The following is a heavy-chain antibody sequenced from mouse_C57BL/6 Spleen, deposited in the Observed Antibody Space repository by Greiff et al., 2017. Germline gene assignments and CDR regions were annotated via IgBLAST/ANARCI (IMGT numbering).Heavy chain of an antibody. Sequence: EVHLVESGPGLVKPSQSLSLTCSVTGYSITSGYYWNWIRQFPGNKLEWMGYISYDGSNNYNPSLKNRISITRDTSKNQFFLKLNSVTTEDTATYYCARGDLGFAYWGQGTLVTVSA. J-gene: IGHJ3*01. V-gene: IGHV3-6*01. CDR2: ISYDGSN. CDR3: ARGDLGFAY. CDR1: GYSITSGYY.